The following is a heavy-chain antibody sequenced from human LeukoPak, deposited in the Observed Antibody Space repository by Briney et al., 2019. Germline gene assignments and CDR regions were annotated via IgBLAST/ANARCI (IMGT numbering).Heavy chain of an antibody. D-gene: IGHD2-8*01. CDR3: ARELKVPGTDWFDP. CDR1: GGSISSGSYY. CDR2: IYTSGST. J-gene: IGHJ5*02. Sequence: SETLSLTCTVSGGSISSGSYYWSWIRQPAGKGLEWIGRIYTSGSTNYNPSLKSRVTISVDTSQNQFSLKLSSVTAADTAVYYCARELKVPGTDWFDPWGQGTLVTVSS. V-gene: IGHV4-61*02.